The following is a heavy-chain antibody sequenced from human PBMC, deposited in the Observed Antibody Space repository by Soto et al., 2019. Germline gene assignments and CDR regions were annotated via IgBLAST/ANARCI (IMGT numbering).Heavy chain of an antibody. Sequence: QVQLVESGGGVVQPGRSLRLSCAASGFTFNHNAMHWVRQAAGKGLEWVAQIWYDGSEKYYTDSVKGRFTISRDKFKNTVFLQMDSLRVEDTAVYYCARDGQQQAPYALDVWGQGTTVIVSS. CDR3: ARDGQQQAPYALDV. D-gene: IGHD6-13*01. CDR1: GFTFNHNA. V-gene: IGHV3-33*01. CDR2: IWYDGSEK. J-gene: IGHJ6*02.